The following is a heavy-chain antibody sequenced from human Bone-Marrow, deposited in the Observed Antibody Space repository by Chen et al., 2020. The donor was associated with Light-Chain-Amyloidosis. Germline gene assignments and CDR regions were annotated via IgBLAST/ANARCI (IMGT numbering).Heavy chain of an antibody. Sequence: EVQLVESGGDLVQPGGSLRLSCAASGFSFSDNYMDWVRQAPGKGREWVARIRDKGNRHPTEYAASVKGRFTISRDDSKNSVYLQMISLSTEDTAVYYCVKDRDGLGEDWCQGTLVTVSS. J-gene: IGHJ4*02. CDR2: IRDKGNRHPT. D-gene: IGHD3-16*01. V-gene: IGHV3-72*01. CDR3: VKDRDGLGED. CDR1: GFSFSDNY.